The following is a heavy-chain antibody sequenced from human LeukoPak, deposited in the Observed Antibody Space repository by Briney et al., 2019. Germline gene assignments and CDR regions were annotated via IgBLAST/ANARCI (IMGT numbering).Heavy chain of an antibody. V-gene: IGHV3-21*01. CDR2: ISSSSSYI. CDR3: ARDLVAVAGTHAFDI. Sequence: PGGSLRLCCAASGFTFSSYSMNWVRQAPGKGLEWVSSISSSSSYIYYADSVKGRFTISRDNAKNSLYLQMNSLRAEDTAVYYCARDLVAVAGTHAFDIWGQGTMVTVSS. J-gene: IGHJ3*02. D-gene: IGHD6-19*01. CDR1: GFTFSSYS.